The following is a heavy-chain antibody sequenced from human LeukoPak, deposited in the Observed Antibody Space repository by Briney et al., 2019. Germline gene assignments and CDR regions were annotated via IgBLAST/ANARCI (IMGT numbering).Heavy chain of an antibody. J-gene: IGHJ4*02. CDR2: IYYSGST. Sequence: SETLSLTCTVSGGSISSSSYYWSWIRQPPGKGLEWIGYIYYSGSTNYNPSLKSRVTISVDTSKNQFSLKLSSVTAADTAVYYCARLQRYDFWSGYYQAPHFDYWGQGTLVTVSS. V-gene: IGHV4-61*05. CDR3: ARLQRYDFWSGYYQAPHFDY. CDR1: GGSISSSSYY. D-gene: IGHD3-3*01.